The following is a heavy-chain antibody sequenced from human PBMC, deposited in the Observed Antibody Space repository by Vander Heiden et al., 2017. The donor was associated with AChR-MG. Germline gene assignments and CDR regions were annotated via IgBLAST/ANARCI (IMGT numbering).Heavy chain of an antibody. J-gene: IGHJ5*02. CDR1: GGSSSGYY. CDR2: INHSGST. Sequence: QVQLPQWGAGLLKPSETLSLTCAVYGGSSSGYYWSWIRQPPGKGLEWIGEINHSGSTNYNPSLKSRVTISVATSKNQFSLKLSSVTAADTAVYYCARSVYYGYSSSWFDPWGQGTLVTVSS. D-gene: IGHD6-13*01. V-gene: IGHV4-34*01. CDR3: ARSVYYGYSSSWFDP.